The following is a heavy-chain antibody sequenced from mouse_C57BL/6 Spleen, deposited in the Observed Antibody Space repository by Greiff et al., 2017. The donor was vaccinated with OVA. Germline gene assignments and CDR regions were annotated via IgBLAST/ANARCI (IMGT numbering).Heavy chain of an antibody. CDR1: GFSFNTYA. CDR2: IRSKSNNYAT. J-gene: IGHJ4*01. D-gene: IGHD1-1*01. Sequence: EVKVVESGGGLVQPKGSLKLSCAASGFSFNTYAMNWVRQAPGKGLEWVARIRSKSNNYATYSADSVKDRFTISRDDSESMLYLQMNNLKTEDTAMYYCVRHLLRGYAMDYWGQGTSVTVSS. V-gene: IGHV10-1*01. CDR3: VRHLLRGYAMDY.